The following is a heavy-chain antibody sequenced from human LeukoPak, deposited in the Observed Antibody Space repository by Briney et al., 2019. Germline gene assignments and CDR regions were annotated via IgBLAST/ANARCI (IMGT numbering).Heavy chain of an antibody. V-gene: IGHV5-51*01. CDR3: ARVGDTAMVDIEHFDY. D-gene: IGHD5-18*01. CDR2: IYPGDSDT. J-gene: IGHJ4*02. Sequence: GESLKISCKGSGYSFTSYWIGWVRQMPGKGLEWMGIIYPGDSDTRYSPSFQGQVTISADKSISTAYLQWSSLKASDTAMYYCARVGDTAMVDIEHFDYWGQGTLVTVSS. CDR1: GYSFTSYW.